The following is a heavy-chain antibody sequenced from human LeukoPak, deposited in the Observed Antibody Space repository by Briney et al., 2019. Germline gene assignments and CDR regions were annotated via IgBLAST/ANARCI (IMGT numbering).Heavy chain of an antibody. CDR2: ISDRSSYI. Sequence: PGGSLRLSCAASGFTFSSYWMHWVRQAPGKGLVRVSSISDRSSYIYYADSVKGRFTISRDNAKNSLYLQMNSLRVEDTAVYFCARDHNDGYNFYWGQGAVVTVSS. J-gene: IGHJ4*02. D-gene: IGHD3-22*01. CDR3: ARDHNDGYNFY. V-gene: IGHV3-21*01. CDR1: GFTFSSYW.